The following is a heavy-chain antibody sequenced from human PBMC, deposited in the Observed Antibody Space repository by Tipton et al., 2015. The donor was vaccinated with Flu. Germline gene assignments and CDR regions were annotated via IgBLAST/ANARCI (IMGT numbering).Heavy chain of an antibody. Sequence: SLRLSCAASGFNFNTAWMNWVRQAPGKGPEWVGRIKSRIDGGTIDYIAPVKGRFIISRDDSENTLYLQMNSLKTEDTAVYYCARDHFGGNSVDPWGQGTLVTVSS. D-gene: IGHD4-23*01. CDR2: IKSRIDGGTI. V-gene: IGHV3-15*05. CDR3: ARDHFGGNSVDP. CDR1: GFNFNTAW. J-gene: IGHJ5*02.